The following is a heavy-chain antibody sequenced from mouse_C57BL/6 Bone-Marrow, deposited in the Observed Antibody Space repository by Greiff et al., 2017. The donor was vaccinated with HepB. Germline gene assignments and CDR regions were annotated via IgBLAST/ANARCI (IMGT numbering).Heavy chain of an antibody. D-gene: IGHD1-1*01. CDR3: ARHYYGSSFDY. CDR1: GFTFSSYG. V-gene: IGHV5-6*01. CDR2: ISSGGSYT. J-gene: IGHJ2*01. Sequence: VQLQQSGGDLVKPGGSLKLSCAASGFTFSSYGMSWVRQTPDKRLEWVATISSGGSYTYYPDSVKGRFTISRDNAKNTLYLQMSSLKSEDTAMYYCARHYYGSSFDYWGQGTTLTVSS.